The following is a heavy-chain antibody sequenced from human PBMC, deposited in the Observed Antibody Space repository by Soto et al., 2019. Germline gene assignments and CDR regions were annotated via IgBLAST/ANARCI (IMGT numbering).Heavy chain of an antibody. CDR3: TRHVDIVATFHFDY. CDR1: GFTFSGSA. D-gene: IGHD5-12*01. CDR2: IRSKANSYAT. Sequence: EVQLVESGGGLVQPGGSLKLCCAASGFTFSGSAMHWVRQASGKGLEWVGRIRSKANSYATAYAASVKGRFTISRDDSKNTAYLQMNSLKTEDTAVYYCTRHVDIVATFHFDYWGQGTLVTVSS. J-gene: IGHJ4*02. V-gene: IGHV3-73*01.